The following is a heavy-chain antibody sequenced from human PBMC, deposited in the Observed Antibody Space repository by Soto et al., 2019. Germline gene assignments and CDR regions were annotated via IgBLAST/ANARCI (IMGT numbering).Heavy chain of an antibody. CDR2: ISSSSSYI. J-gene: IGHJ6*02. D-gene: IGHD2-21*02. Sequence: GGSLRLSCAASGFTFSSYSMNWVRQAPGKGLEWVSSISSSSSYIYYADSVKGRFTISRDNAKNSLYLQMNSLRAEDTAVYYCARCGGDSSYYYYGMDVWGQGTTVTVSS. V-gene: IGHV3-21*01. CDR1: GFTFSSYS. CDR3: ARCGGDSSYYYYGMDV.